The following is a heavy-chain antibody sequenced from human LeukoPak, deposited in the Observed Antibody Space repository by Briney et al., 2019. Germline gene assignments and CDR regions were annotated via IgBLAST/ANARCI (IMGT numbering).Heavy chain of an antibody. Sequence: PGGSLRLSCAASGFTVSSNYMSWVRQAPGKGLEWVSTLTGSGATTYYADSVKGRFTISRDNSKNTLYLQMNSLRAEDTAVYYCAKDYFLIDYWGQGTLVTVSS. CDR3: AKDYFLIDY. D-gene: IGHD3-10*01. J-gene: IGHJ4*02. V-gene: IGHV3-23*01. CDR1: GFTVSSNY. CDR2: LTGSGATT.